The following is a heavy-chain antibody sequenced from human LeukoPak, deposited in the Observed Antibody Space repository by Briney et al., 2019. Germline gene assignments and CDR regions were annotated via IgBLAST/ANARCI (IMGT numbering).Heavy chain of an antibody. D-gene: IGHD4-23*01. Sequence: GASVKVSCKASGFAFTGHYIHWVRQAPGQGLEWMGYINPHSGGTNSPQKFQGRVTLTTDTSISAAYMELISLISDDTAMYYCVREGNEVLTKDFDSWGQGTLVTVSS. CDR1: GFAFTGHY. CDR3: VREGNEVLTKDFDS. V-gene: IGHV1-2*02. J-gene: IGHJ4*02. CDR2: INPHSGGT.